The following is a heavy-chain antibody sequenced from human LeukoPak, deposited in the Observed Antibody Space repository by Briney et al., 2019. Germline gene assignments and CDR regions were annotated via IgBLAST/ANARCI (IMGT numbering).Heavy chain of an antibody. J-gene: IGHJ4*02. CDR3: ASQPAAADVDY. D-gene: IGHD2-2*01. CDR2: INQDGTKK. V-gene: IGHV3-7*03. CDR1: RFTFSNYW. Sequence: GGSLRPSCAASRFTFSNYWMTWVRQAPGKGLEWVANINQDGTKKSYVDSVKGRFTISRDNAKNSLYLQMNSLRADDTGVYYCASQPAAADVDYWGQGALVTVSS.